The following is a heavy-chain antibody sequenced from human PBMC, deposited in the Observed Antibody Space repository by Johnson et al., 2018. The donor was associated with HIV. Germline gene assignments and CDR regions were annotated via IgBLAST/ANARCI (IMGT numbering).Heavy chain of an antibody. Sequence: VQLVETGGGLIQPGGSLRLSCAASGFTVSSNYMSWVRQAPGKGLEWVSIIYSGGSTYYEDPVKGRFTISRANSKNTLYLQMNSLRAEDTAVYYCARVSSSTIAVAGHPFDIWGQGTMVTVSS. CDR3: ARVSSSTIAVAGHPFDI. CDR1: GFTVSSNY. CDR2: IYSGGST. J-gene: IGHJ3*02. V-gene: IGHV3-53*05. D-gene: IGHD6-19*01.